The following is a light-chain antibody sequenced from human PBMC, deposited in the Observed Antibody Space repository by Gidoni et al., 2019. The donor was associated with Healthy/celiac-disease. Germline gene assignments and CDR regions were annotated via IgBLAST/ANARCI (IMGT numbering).Light chain of an antibody. J-gene: IGLJ2*01. Sequence: QSALTQPASVSGSPGQSITISCTGTSSDVGGYNYVSWYQQHPGKAPKLMFYEVSNRPSGVPDRFSGSKSGNTASLTISGLQAEDEADYYCSSYTSSSTLEVFGGGTKLTVL. CDR3: SSYTSSSTLEV. CDR2: EVS. CDR1: SSDVGGYNY. V-gene: IGLV2-14*01.